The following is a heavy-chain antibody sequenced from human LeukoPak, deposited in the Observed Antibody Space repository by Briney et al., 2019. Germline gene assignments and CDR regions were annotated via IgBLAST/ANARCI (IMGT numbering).Heavy chain of an antibody. CDR3: ARGLRYFDSDGMDV. CDR2: VYYSGIP. J-gene: IGHJ6*02. D-gene: IGHD3-9*01. Sequence: ASETLSLTCTVSGGSISGSSYFWGWIRQAPGKGLEWIGSVYYSGIPHYSPSLKSRVTISVDMSTNQFSLRLSSVTAADTAVYYCARGLRYFDSDGMDVWGQGTTVTVPS. V-gene: IGHV4-39*07. CDR1: GGSISGSSYF.